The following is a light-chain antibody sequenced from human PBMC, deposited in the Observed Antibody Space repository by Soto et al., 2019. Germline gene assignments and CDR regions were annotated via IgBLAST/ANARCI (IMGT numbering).Light chain of an antibody. CDR2: GAS. J-gene: IGKJ1*01. CDR3: QQYGSSPRT. CDR1: QSVSSSH. V-gene: IGKV3-20*01. Sequence: EILLTQSPGTVSLSRGERATLSCRASQSVSSSHLAWYQQKPGQAPRLLISGASSRATGIPDRFTGSGSGTDFTLTISRLEPEDFAVYYCQQYGSSPRTFGQGTKVDIK.